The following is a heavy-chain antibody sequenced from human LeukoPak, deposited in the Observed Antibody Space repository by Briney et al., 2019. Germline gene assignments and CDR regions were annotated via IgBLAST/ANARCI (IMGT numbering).Heavy chain of an antibody. CDR1: GFTFSSFG. V-gene: IGHV3-48*02. Sequence: PGGSLRLSCVASGFTFSSFGMNWVRQVPGKGREWGSYIGSGSSALYYADSVKGRFTISRDNAKNSLYLQMNSLREEDAAVYYCARASRSGYDYWGQGTLVTVSS. CDR2: IGSGSSAL. CDR3: ARASRSGYDY. D-gene: IGHD3-22*01. J-gene: IGHJ4*02.